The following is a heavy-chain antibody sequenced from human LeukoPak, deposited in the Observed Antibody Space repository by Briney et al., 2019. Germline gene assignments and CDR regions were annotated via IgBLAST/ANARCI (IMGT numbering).Heavy chain of an antibody. D-gene: IGHD5-24*01. CDR1: GYSLNHYL. CDR3: ASLEMATDY. V-gene: IGHV5-10-1*01. J-gene: IGHJ4*02. CDR2: IDPSDSYT. Sequence: GESLKIFFKGSGYSLNHYLIRRVRQIPRKGLEWMGRIDPSDSYTNYSPSFQGHVTISADKSISTAYLQWSSLKASDTAMYYCASLEMATDYWGQGTLVTVSS.